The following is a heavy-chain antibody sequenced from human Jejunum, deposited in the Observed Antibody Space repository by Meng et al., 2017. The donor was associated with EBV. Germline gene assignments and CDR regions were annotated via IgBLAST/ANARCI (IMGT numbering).Heavy chain of an antibody. Sequence: QITLKESGPTLEKPTETLTLTCTFPGFSLSTSGVGVGWIRQPPGKAPECLAIIYWDNDRRYNPSLKNRLAISKDTSKNQVVLTMTNMAPVDTAAYYCAHRLSGSSWDGGCFDYWDQGILVTVGS. CDR3: AHRLSGSSWDGGCFDY. J-gene: IGHJ4*02. CDR2: IYWDNDR. CDR1: GFSLSTSGVG. D-gene: IGHD6-13*01. V-gene: IGHV2-5*02.